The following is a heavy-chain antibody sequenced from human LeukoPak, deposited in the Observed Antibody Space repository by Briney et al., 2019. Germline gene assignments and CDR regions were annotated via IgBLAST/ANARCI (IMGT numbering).Heavy chain of an antibody. CDR3: ARGLGYYYGSGSLYWYFDL. J-gene: IGHJ2*01. Sequence: SETLSLTCAVYGGSFSGYYWSWIRQPPGKGLEWIGEINHSGSTNYNPSLKSRVTISVDTSKNQFSLKLSSVTAADTAVYYCARGLGYYYGSGSLYWYFDLWGRGTLVTVSS. D-gene: IGHD3-10*01. V-gene: IGHV4-34*01. CDR2: INHSGST. CDR1: GGSFSGYY.